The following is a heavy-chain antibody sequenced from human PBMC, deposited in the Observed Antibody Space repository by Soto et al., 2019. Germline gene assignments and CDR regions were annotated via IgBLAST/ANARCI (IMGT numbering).Heavy chain of an antibody. CDR1: GGTFSSSA. CDR2: IIPIFGTA. J-gene: IGHJ5*02. Sequence: QVQLVQSGAEVKKPGSSVKVSCKASGGTFSSSAISWVRQAPGQGLEWMGGIIPIFGTANYAQKFQGRVTITADESTSTAYMELSSLRSEDTAVYYCARDPAWRATIFGVVSLNWFGPWGQGTLVTVSS. CDR3: ARDPAWRATIFGVVSLNWFGP. V-gene: IGHV1-69*01. D-gene: IGHD3-3*01.